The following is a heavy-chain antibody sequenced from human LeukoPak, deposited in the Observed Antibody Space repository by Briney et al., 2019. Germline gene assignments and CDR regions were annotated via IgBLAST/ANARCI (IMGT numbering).Heavy chain of an antibody. V-gene: IGHV3-30*04. Sequence: GRSLRLSCAASGFTFSSYAMHWVRQAPGKGLEWVAVISYDGSNKYYADSVKGRFTISRDNSKNTLYLQMNSLRAEDTAVYYCARGPSYSSGFGNWGQGTLVTVSS. CDR1: GFTFSSYA. CDR3: ARGPSYSSGFGN. D-gene: IGHD6-19*01. CDR2: ISYDGSNK. J-gene: IGHJ4*02.